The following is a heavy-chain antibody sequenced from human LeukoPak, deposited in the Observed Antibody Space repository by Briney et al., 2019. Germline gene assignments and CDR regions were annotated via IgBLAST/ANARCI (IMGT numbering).Heavy chain of an antibody. J-gene: IGHJ4*02. CDR2: ISSGGST. Sequence: SETLSLTCTVSGASISRYFWNWIRQPPGKELEWIGYISSGGSTNYNPSLKSRVTISVDTSENQFSLKLSSVTAADTAVYYCARYVVYGSGKYYFDCWGQGTLVTVSS. CDR1: GASISRYF. D-gene: IGHD3-10*01. V-gene: IGHV4-4*08. CDR3: ARYVVYGSGKYYFDC.